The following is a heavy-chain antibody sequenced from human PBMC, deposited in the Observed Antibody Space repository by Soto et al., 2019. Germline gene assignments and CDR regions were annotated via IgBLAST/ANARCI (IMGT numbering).Heavy chain of an antibody. V-gene: IGHV3-9*01. CDR2: ISWNSGSI. D-gene: IGHD4-17*01. CDR3: AKDFCGDAPYYYYMDV. Sequence: EVQLVESGGGLVQPGRSLRLSCAASGFTFDDYAMHWVRQAPGKGLEWVSGISWNSGSIGYADSVKGRFTISRDNAKNSLYLQMNSLRAEDTALYYCAKDFCGDAPYYYYMDVWGKGTTVTVSS. CDR1: GFTFDDYA. J-gene: IGHJ6*03.